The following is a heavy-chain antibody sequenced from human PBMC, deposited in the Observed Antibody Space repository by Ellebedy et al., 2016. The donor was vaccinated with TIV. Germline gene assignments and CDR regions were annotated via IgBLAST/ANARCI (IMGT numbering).Heavy chain of an antibody. CDR1: GFTFSSYW. Sequence: GEFLKISCAASGFTFSSYWMHSVRQAPGKGLVWVSRINSDGISTSYADSVKGRFTISRDNAKNTLYLQMNSLRAEDTAVYYCARAGIVVVPAAIGVWGQGTLVTVSS. J-gene: IGHJ4*02. CDR2: INSDGIST. CDR3: ARAGIVVVPAAIGV. D-gene: IGHD2-2*01. V-gene: IGHV3-74*01.